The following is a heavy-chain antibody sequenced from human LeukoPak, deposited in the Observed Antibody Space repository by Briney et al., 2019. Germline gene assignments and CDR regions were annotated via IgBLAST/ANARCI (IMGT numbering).Heavy chain of an antibody. V-gene: IGHV4-31*03. CDR2: IYYSGTT. CDR3: ARHHDYGDFTGLRYFDY. J-gene: IGHJ4*02. D-gene: IGHD4-17*01. CDR1: GDSISRGESY. Sequence: SETLSLTCTVSGDSISRGESYWGWVRQHPGRGLEWIGYIYYSGTTYYNPSLESRVTISVDTSKNQFSLQLSSVTAADTAVYYCARHHDYGDFTGLRYFDYWGQGTLVTVSS.